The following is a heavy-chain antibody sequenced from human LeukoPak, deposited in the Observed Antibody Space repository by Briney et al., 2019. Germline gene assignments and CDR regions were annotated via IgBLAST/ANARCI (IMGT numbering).Heavy chain of an antibody. CDR1: GYTFTSYD. Sequence: ASVTVSFTSSGYTFTSYDINWVRQAPGQGHEWMGWMNPNSANTGYAQKFQGRVTMTRDTAISTDYMELSSLTSEDTAVYYCARGPSYGSGSYNIYGIDYWGQGTLVTVSS. CDR2: MNPNSANT. J-gene: IGHJ4*02. D-gene: IGHD3-10*01. V-gene: IGHV1-8*01. CDR3: ARGPSYGSGSYNIYGIDY.